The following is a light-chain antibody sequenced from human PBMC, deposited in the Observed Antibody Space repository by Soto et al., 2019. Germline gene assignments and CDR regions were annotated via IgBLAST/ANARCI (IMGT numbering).Light chain of an antibody. CDR3: SSYTRSSASRV. V-gene: IGLV2-14*01. CDR2: EVN. CDR1: SSDVGGYNY. Sequence: QSALTQPASVSGSPGQSITISCTGTSSDVGGYNYVSWYQQHPGKAPQLIIYEVNNRPSGVSNRFSGSNSGNTASLTISGLQAEDEADYYCSSYTRSSASRVFGTGTKVTVL. J-gene: IGLJ1*01.